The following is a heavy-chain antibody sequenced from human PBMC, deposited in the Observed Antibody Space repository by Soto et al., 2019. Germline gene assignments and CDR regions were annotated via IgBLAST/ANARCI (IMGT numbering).Heavy chain of an antibody. CDR2: IYYSGST. CDR3: ASLRFQVLEIFEVVPLNRQPETP. J-gene: IGHJ5*02. D-gene: IGHD3-3*01. V-gene: IGHV4-39*01. CDR1: GGSISSSSYY. Sequence: SETLSLTCTVSGGSISSSSYYWGWIRQPPGKGLEWIGSIYYSGSTYYNPSLKSRVTISVDTSKNQFSLELSSVTAADTAVYYCASLRFQVLEIFEVVPLNRQPETPWSQGTLVTVSS.